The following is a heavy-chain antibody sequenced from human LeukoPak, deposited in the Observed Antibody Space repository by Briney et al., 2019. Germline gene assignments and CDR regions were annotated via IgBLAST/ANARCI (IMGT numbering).Heavy chain of an antibody. CDR2: INHSGST. V-gene: IGHV4-34*01. J-gene: IGHJ5*02. CDR3: ARQICSSGSCSVEFDP. CDR1: GGSFSGYY. D-gene: IGHD2-15*01. Sequence: SETLSLTCAVYGGSFSGYYWSWIRQPPGKGLEWIGEINHSGSTNYNPSLKSRVTISVDTSKNQFSLKLSSVTAADTAVYYCARQICSSGSCSVEFDPWGQGTLVTVSS.